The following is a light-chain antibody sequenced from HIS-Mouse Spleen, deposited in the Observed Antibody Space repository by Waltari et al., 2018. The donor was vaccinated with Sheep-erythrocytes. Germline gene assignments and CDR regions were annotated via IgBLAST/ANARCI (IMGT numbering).Light chain of an antibody. CDR1: SSDVGGYNY. V-gene: IGLV2-11*01. J-gene: IGLJ1*01. CDR2: DVS. Sequence: QSALTQPRSVSGSPGQSVTISCTGTSSDVGGYNYVSWYQQHPGKAPKLRIYDVSTRPSGVPDRFSGSKSGHTASLTISGLQAEDEADYYCCSYAGSYNHVFATGTKVTVL. CDR3: CSYAGSYNHV.